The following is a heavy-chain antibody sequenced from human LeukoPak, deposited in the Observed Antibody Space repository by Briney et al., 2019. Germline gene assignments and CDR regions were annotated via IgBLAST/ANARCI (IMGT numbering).Heavy chain of an antibody. CDR2: IYPRDGST. V-gene: IGHV1-46*01. CDR3: ARGLASSGPDY. J-gene: IGHJ4*02. D-gene: IGHD6-19*01. CDR1: GYSFTNNY. Sequence: ASVKVSCKASGYSFTNNYIHWVRQAPGQGLEWMGMIYPRDGSTSYAQKFQGRVTVTRDTSTSTVHMELSGLRSEDTAVYYCARGLASSGPDYWGQGTLVTVSS.